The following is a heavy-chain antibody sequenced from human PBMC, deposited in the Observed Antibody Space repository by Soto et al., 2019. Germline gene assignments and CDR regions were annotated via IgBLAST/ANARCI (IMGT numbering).Heavy chain of an antibody. CDR3: SRDITVIPVY. Sequence: GGSLRLSCAASGFISSSYWMHWVRQAPGKGLVWVSRINNDGSDTTYADSVKGRFTVSRDNTRNTLYLEMKSLRAEDTAVYYCSRDITVIPVYWGQGTLVTVSS. CDR2: INNDGSDT. J-gene: IGHJ4*02. D-gene: IGHD1-20*01. CDR1: GFISSSYW. V-gene: IGHV3-74*01.